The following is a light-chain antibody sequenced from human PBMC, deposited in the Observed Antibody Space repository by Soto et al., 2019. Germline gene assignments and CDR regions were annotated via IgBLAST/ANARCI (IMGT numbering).Light chain of an antibody. CDR1: NSDLGGFKS. V-gene: IGLV2-14*01. CDR2: EVS. CDR3: SSYKSGSTI. Sequence: QSVLTQPASVSGSRGQSITISCTGDNSDLGGFKSVSWYQQPPGKAPRLIIYEVSNRPSGVSNRFSGSTSGTTASLTISGLQAEDEADYYCSSYKSGSTIFGGGTKLTVL. J-gene: IGLJ2*01.